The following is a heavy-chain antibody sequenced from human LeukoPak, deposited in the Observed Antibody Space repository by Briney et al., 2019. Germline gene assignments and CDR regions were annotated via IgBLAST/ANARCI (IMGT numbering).Heavy chain of an antibody. CDR3: ARLHHADFHCSSTSCYSDAFDI. D-gene: IGHD2-2*01. J-gene: IGHJ3*02. Sequence: ASVKVSCKASGGTFSSYTISWVRQAPGQGLEWMGRIIPILGIANYARKFQGRVTITADKSTSTAYMELSSLRSEDTAVYYCARLHHADFHCSSTSCYSDAFDIWGQGTMVTVSS. CDR2: IIPILGIA. CDR1: GGTFSSYT. V-gene: IGHV1-69*02.